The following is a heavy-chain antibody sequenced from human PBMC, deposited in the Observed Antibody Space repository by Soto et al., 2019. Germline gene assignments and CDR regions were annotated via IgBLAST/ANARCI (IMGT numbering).Heavy chain of an antibody. CDR3: AKDAISGDGIWLMDS. CDR1: GFTFRNYA. Sequence: GGSLRLSCAASGFTFRNYAMTWARQAPGQGLEWVSSLLRSGSSAYYADSVRGRFTISSDTSANSLYLQMDNLRAEETAIYYCAKDAISGDGIWLMDSWGQGTVVTVSS. V-gene: IGHV3-23*01. D-gene: IGHD4-17*01. J-gene: IGHJ5*02. CDR2: LLRSGSSA.